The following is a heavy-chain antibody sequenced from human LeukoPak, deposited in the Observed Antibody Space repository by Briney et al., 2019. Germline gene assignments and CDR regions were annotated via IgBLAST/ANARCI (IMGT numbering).Heavy chain of an antibody. CDR3: ARDLCSTTSCLDY. Sequence: GGSLRLSCAASGFVFSDYGMHWVRQAPGKGLEWVAVIWYDGSKKYYADSVKGRFTISRDDSKNTLYLQMNSLRAEDTAVYYCARDLCSTTSCLDYWGQGTLVTVSS. CDR2: IWYDGSKK. V-gene: IGHV3-33*01. J-gene: IGHJ4*02. CDR1: GFVFSDYG. D-gene: IGHD2-2*01.